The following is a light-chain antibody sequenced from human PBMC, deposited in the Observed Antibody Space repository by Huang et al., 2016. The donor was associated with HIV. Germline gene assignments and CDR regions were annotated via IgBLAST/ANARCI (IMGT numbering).Light chain of an antibody. Sequence: IQLTQSPFSLSVSVGDRVTITCRASQGIDHYLAWYQQKPGKAPKLLIYGASTMQSGVPSRFSGSGSGTDFTLTISNLQPEDFTTYYCQQVNSYPITFGQGTRLEIK. CDR1: QGIDHY. CDR3: QQVNSYPIT. CDR2: GAS. J-gene: IGKJ5*01. V-gene: IGKV1-9*01.